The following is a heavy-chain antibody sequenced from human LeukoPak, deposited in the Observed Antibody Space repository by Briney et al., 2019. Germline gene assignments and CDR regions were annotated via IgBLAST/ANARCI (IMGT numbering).Heavy chain of an antibody. V-gene: IGHV3-13*01. CDR1: GFTFSSYD. J-gene: IGHJ6*02. D-gene: IGHD3-22*01. Sequence: GGSLRLSCAASGFTFSSYDMHWVRQATGKGLEWVSAIGTAGDTYYPGSVKGRFTISRENAKNSLYLQMNSLRAGDTAVYYCARVMRYYYDSSGYYYYYCGMDVWGQGTTVTVSS. CDR2: IGTAGDT. CDR3: ARVMRYYYDSSGYYYYYCGMDV.